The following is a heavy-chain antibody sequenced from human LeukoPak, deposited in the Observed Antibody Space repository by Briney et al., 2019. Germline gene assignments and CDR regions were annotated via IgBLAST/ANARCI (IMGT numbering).Heavy chain of an antibody. D-gene: IGHD1-26*01. Sequence: ASVKVSCKASGDIFSGDVITWVRQAPGQGLEWMGCISPYNGHTNYAQEVEGRVTVTTDTSTSTVHMEVRSLTSDDTAVYYCARGDSGSREGFTSWGQGTLVTVSS. CDR3: ARGDSGSREGFTS. J-gene: IGHJ5*02. CDR1: GDIFSGDV. CDR2: ISPYNGHT. V-gene: IGHV1-18*04.